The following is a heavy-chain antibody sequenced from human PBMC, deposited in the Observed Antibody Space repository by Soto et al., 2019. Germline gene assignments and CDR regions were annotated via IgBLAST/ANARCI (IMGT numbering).Heavy chain of an antibody. Sequence: QVQLVESGGGVVQPGRSLRLSCAASRFTFSSYAMHWVRQAPGKGLEWVAVISYDGSNKYYADSVKGRFTISRDNSKNTLYLQMNSLRAEDTAVYYCARDGLRVHRGGMDVWGQGTTVTVSS. CDR3: ARDGLRVHRGGMDV. J-gene: IGHJ6*02. D-gene: IGHD3-10*01. V-gene: IGHV3-30-3*01. CDR2: ISYDGSNK. CDR1: RFTFSSYA.